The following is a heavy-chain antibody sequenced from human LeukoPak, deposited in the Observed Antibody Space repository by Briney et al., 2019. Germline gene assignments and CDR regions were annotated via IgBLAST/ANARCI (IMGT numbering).Heavy chain of an antibody. D-gene: IGHD1-26*01. CDR3: ARGWDFDS. CDR2: IRLDTSNQ. Sequence: GGSLRLSCAASGFTFSDYVFHWVRQAPGKGLEWVAFIRLDTSNQYYADSVKGRFSISRDNPKNTLYLQMNSLRAEGTAVYYCARGWDFDSWGQGTLVTVSS. CDR1: GFTFSDYV. J-gene: IGHJ4*02. V-gene: IGHV3-30*02.